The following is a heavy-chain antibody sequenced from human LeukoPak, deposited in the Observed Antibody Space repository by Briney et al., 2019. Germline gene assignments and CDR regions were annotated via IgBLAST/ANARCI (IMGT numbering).Heavy chain of an antibody. Sequence: GGSLRLSCAPPRFSMNSFRNRFLRQAPGKGLEWVSVIYSGGSTYYADSVKGRFTISRDNSKNTLYLQMNSLRAEDTAVYYYARRSLTGNCLDHWGQGTLVTVSS. CDR1: RFSMNSFR. J-gene: IGHJ4*02. CDR3: ARRSLTGNCLDH. D-gene: IGHD1-1*01. CDR2: IYSGGST. V-gene: IGHV3-53*01.